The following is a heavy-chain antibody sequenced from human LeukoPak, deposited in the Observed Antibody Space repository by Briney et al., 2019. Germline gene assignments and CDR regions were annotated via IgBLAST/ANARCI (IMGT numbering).Heavy chain of an antibody. J-gene: IGHJ4*02. D-gene: IGHD3-3*01. V-gene: IGHV4-61*02. CDR1: GGSISSGSYY. Sequence: PSETLSLTCTVSGGSISSGSYYWSWIRQPAGKGLEWIGRIYTSGSTNYNPSLKSRVTISVDTSKNQFSLKLSSVTAADTAVYYCARERSTYYDFWSGYLGDPPYYFDYWGQGTLVTVSS. CDR3: ARERSTYYDFWSGYLGDPPYYFDY. CDR2: IYTSGST.